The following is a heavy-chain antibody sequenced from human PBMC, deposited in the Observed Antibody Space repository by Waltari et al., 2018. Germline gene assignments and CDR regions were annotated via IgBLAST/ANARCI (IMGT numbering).Heavy chain of an antibody. Sequence: EVHLLESGGGLVQPGGSLRLSCAASGFTISTYAMSWVRQAPGKGLEWVSVISGSGGTTYYADSVKGRFTNSRDTAKNTLFLQMNSLRAEDTAEYYCAKSPGFLEWPYFDHWGQGTLATVSS. CDR2: ISGSGGTT. CDR3: AKSPGFLEWPYFDH. D-gene: IGHD3-3*01. CDR1: GFTISTYA. J-gene: IGHJ4*02. V-gene: IGHV3-23*01.